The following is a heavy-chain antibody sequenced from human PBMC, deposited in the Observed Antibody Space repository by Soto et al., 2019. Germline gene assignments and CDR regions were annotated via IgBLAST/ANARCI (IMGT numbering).Heavy chain of an antibody. Sequence: GGSLRLSCAASGFTFSSYGMHWVRQAPGKGLEWVAVISYDGSNKYYADSVKGRFTISRDNSKNTLYLQMNSLRAEDTAVYYCAKAVWGFLDPPKNYGMDVWGQGTTVTVSS. CDR3: AKAVWGFLDPPKNYGMDV. D-gene: IGHD3-3*01. CDR2: ISYDGSNK. CDR1: GFTFSSYG. J-gene: IGHJ6*02. V-gene: IGHV3-30*18.